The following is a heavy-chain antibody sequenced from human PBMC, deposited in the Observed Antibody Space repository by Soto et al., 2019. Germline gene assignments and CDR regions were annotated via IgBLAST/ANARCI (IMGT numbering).Heavy chain of an antibody. Sequence: EVQLVESGGGLVKPGGSLRLSCAASGFTFSNAWMSWVRQAPGKGLEWVGRIKSKTDGGTTDYAAPVKGRFTISRDDSKNTLYRQMNSLKTEDTAVYYCTTHGFISSGWYSSWYYYYYGMDVWGQGTTVTVSS. J-gene: IGHJ6*02. CDR1: GFTFSNAW. D-gene: IGHD6-19*01. CDR2: IKSKTDGGTT. V-gene: IGHV3-15*01. CDR3: TTHGFISSGWYSSWYYYYYGMDV.